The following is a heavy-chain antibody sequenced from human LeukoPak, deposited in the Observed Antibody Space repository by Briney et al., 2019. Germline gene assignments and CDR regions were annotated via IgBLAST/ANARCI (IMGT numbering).Heavy chain of an antibody. V-gene: IGHV4-59*12. CDR2: TYHSDNI. D-gene: IGHD4-11*01. CDR1: SGSISSYY. Sequence: SETLSLTCSVSSGSISSYYWSWIRQPPGKGLEWIGSTYHSDNIFYNPSLKSRVTISVDTSKNQFSLKLSSVTAADTAVYYCAREGDDYSNYDTSHYYYYYMDVWGKGTTVTVSS. CDR3: AREGDDYSNYDTSHYYYYYMDV. J-gene: IGHJ6*03.